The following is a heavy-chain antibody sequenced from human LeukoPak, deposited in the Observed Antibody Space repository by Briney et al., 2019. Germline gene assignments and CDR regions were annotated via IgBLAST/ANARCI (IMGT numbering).Heavy chain of an antibody. CDR3: APATRNCGGDCYSH. CDR2: INPNSGGT. D-gene: IGHD2-21*02. Sequence: ASVKVSCKASGYTFTGHYMHWVRQAPGQGLEWMGWINPNSGGTNYAQKFQGRVTMTRDTSISTAYMELSRLRSDDTSVYYCAPATRNCGGDCYSHWGQGTLVTVSS. CDR1: GYTFTGHY. J-gene: IGHJ4*02. V-gene: IGHV1-2*02.